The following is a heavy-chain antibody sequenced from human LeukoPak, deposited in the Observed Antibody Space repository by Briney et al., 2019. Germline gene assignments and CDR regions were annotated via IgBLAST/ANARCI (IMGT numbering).Heavy chain of an antibody. CDR1: GFSFDDYS. Sequence: PGGSLRLSRAAPGFSFDDYSLTSVRQAPGKGLGWVSGINWTGDSSDYADSVKGRITISRDNAKNSLYLQMNSLRAEDTALYYWARDLRVVITGSFDSSGQGTLVTVSS. J-gene: IGHJ4*02. CDR2: INWTGDSS. D-gene: IGHD3-22*01. V-gene: IGHV3-20*04. CDR3: ARDLRVVITGSFDS.